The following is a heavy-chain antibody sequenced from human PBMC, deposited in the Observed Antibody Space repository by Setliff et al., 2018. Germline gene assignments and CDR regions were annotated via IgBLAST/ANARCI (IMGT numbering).Heavy chain of an antibody. J-gene: IGHJ4*02. V-gene: IGHV4-39*01. CDR1: GASISSGTYY. Sequence: LSLTCTVSGASISSGTYYWAWIRQPPGKGLEWIGRIHYRGTTYSNASLASRLTISVDTAQNQFSLRLTSVTAADTAVYYCARTGTYRYFDYWGQGALVTVSS. CDR3: ARTGTYRYFDY. D-gene: IGHD1-1*01. CDR2: IHYRGTT.